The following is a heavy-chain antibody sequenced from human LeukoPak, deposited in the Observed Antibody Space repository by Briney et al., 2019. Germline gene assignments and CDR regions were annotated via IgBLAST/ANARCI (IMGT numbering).Heavy chain of an antibody. V-gene: IGHV1-2*02. CDR2: INPNSGGT. Sequence: RGSVKVSCKASGYTFTGYYMHWVRQAPGQGLEWMGWINPNSGGTNYAQKFQGRVTMTRDTSISTAYMELSRLRSDDTAVYYCARDLGVTGYDAFDIWGQGTMVTVSS. J-gene: IGHJ3*02. CDR3: ARDLGVTGYDAFDI. D-gene: IGHD7-27*01. CDR1: GYTFTGYY.